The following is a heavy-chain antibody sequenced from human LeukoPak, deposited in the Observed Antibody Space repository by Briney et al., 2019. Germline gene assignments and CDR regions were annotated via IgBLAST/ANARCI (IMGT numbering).Heavy chain of an antibody. CDR3: AREFPRAEGFDY. V-gene: IGHV3-21*01. CDR2: ISSSSSYI. CDR1: GFTSSSYS. Sequence: GGSLRLSCAASGFTSSSYSMNWVRQAPGKGLEWVSSISSSSSYIYYADSVKGRFTISRDNAKNSLYLQMNSLRAEDTAVYYCAREFPRAEGFDYWGQGTLVTVSS. J-gene: IGHJ4*02.